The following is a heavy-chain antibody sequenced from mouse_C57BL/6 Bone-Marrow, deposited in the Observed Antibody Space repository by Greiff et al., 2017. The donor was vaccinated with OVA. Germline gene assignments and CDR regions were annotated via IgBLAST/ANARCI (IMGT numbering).Heavy chain of an antibody. CDR1: GYTFTSYW. D-gene: IGHD2-3*01. Sequence: VQLQQPGAELVKPGASVKLSCKASGYTFTSYWMHWVKQRPGQGLEWIGMIHPNSGSTNYNEKFKSKATLTVDKSSSTAYMQLSSLTSEDSAVYYCARRRGDGYSDYWGQGTTLTVSS. CDR3: ARRRGDGYSDY. CDR2: IHPNSGST. V-gene: IGHV1-64*01. J-gene: IGHJ2*01.